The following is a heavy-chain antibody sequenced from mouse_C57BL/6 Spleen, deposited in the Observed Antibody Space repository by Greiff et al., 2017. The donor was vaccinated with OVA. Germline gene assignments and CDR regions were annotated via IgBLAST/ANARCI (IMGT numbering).Heavy chain of an antibody. CDR1: GYSITSGYY. V-gene: IGHV3-6*01. CDR2: ISYDGSN. CDR3: AREGYYGSSHFDY. Sequence: ESGPGLVKPSQSLSLTCSVTGYSITSGYYWNWIRQFPGNKLEWMGYISYDGSNNYNPSLKNRISITRDTSKNQFFLKLNSVTTEDTATYYCAREGYYGSSHFDYWGQGTTLTVSS. J-gene: IGHJ2*01. D-gene: IGHD1-1*01.